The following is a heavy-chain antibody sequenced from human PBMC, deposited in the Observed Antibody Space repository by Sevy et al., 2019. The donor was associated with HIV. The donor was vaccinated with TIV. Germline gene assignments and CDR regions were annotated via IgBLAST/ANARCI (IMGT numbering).Heavy chain of an antibody. J-gene: IGHJ4*02. V-gene: IGHV4-34*01. CDR3: ASSGFTTSLDY. CDR1: GGSFSDFY. CDR2: INHSGST. Sequence: SETLSLTCAVYGGSFSDFYWSWIRQPPGKGLEWIGEINHSGSTDYIPSSGSPSYNPSSGDTNYNPSLKNRLTISVDTSKNQFSLRLSSVTAADTAIYSCASSGFTTSLDYWGQGTLVTVSS. D-gene: IGHD1-26*01.